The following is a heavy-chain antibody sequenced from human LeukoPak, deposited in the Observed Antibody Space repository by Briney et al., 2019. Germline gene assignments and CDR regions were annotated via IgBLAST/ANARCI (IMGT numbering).Heavy chain of an antibody. J-gene: IGHJ5*02. CDR2: INPNSGGT. V-gene: IGHV1-2*02. D-gene: IGHD3-10*01. CDR3: ARDPSKKGNNWFDP. Sequence: ASVKVSCKASGYTFTGYYMHWVRQAPGQGLEWMGWINPNSGGTNYAQKFQGRVTMTRDTSISTAYMELGRLRSDDTAVYYCARDPSKKGNNWFDPWGQGTLVTVSS. CDR1: GYTFTGYY.